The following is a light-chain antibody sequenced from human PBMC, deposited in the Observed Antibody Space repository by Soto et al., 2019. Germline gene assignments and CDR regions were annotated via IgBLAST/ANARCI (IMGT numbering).Light chain of an antibody. CDR1: QSVSSN. CDR2: GAS. V-gene: IGKV3-15*01. J-gene: IGKJ2*01. Sequence: EIVMTQAPATRSVSPGERATLSFRASQSVSSNLAGYQQKPGQAPRLLIYGASTRATGSPARSSGSGSGTEFTLTISSLQDEAFAVYYCQQYNNWPPYTFGQGPKRAI. CDR3: QQYNNWPPYT.